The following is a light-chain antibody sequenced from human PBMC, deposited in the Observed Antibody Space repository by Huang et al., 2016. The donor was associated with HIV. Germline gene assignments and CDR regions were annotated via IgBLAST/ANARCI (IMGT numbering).Light chain of an antibody. J-gene: IGKJ4*01. V-gene: IGKV3D-15*01. Sequence: EIKMTQSPATLSVSPGGRVTLSCRASQNVRNNLAWYQQKTGQAPRLLIYDTSTRASGIPARFSGIGSGTEFTLTISGLQSEVFAIYYCQQYDKWPPGLTFGGGTEVEI. CDR1: QNVRNN. CDR3: QQYDKWPPGLT. CDR2: DTS.